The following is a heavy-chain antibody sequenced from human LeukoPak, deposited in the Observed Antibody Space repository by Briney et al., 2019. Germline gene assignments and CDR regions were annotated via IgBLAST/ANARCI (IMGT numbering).Heavy chain of an antibody. CDR1: GFTFGNSW. J-gene: IGHJ3*01. D-gene: IGHD1-14*01. CDR3: VVVVEPPDSDGFDV. V-gene: IGHV3-74*01. CDR2: INADGSTA. Sequence: GGSLRLSCAASGFTFGNSWVHWVRQAPGKGLVWVSLINADGSTATYADSVKGRFTISKDNARNTLSLQMNSLTIEDTAVYYCVVVVEPPDSDGFDVWGQGTMITVSS.